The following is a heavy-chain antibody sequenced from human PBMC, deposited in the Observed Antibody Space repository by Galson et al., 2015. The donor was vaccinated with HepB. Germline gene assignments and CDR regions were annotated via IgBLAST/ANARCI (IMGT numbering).Heavy chain of an antibody. J-gene: IGHJ4*02. CDR2: INPNSGGT. V-gene: IGHV1-2*06. CDR3: ARDQWYYYGSGSYLALNY. CDR1: GYTFTGYY. D-gene: IGHD3-10*01. Sequence: SVKVSCKASGYTFTGYYMHWVRQAPGQGLEWMGRINPNSGGTNYAQKFQGRVTMTRDTSISTAYMELSRLRSDDTAVYYCARDQWYYYGSGSYLALNYWGQGTLVTVSS.